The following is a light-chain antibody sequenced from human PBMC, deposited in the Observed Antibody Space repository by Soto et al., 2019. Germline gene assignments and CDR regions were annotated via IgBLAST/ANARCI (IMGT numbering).Light chain of an antibody. J-gene: IGKJ1*01. V-gene: IGKV1-5*03. CDR2: KAS. CDR3: QQYKSYWM. CDR1: QTISSW. Sequence: DIQMTQSPSTLSGSVGDRVTITCRASQTISSWLAWYQQKPGKAPKLLIYKASTLKSGVPSRFTGRGYGTDFTLTITSLQPEDFAIYYCQQYKSYWMFGQGTKVDIK.